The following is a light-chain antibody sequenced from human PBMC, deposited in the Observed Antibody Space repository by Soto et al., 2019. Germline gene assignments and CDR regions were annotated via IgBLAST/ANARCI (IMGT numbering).Light chain of an antibody. V-gene: IGLV1-40*01. CDR3: QSYDTSLSVV. CDR1: SSDIGAGYD. Sequence: QSVLTQPPSVSGAPGQRVTISCIGSSSDIGAGYDVHWYQQLPGTAPKLLIYGNNNRPSGVPDRFSGSKSGTSASLAITGLQAGDEANYYCQSYDTSLSVVFGTGTKVTVL. CDR2: GNN. J-gene: IGLJ1*01.